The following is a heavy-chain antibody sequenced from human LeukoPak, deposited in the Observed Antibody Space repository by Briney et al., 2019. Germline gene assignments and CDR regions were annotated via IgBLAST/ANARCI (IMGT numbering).Heavy chain of an antibody. D-gene: IGHD4-17*01. J-gene: IGHJ3*01. V-gene: IGHV1-24*01. Sequence: ASVKVSCKVSGYTLTDLSIHWVRQAPGKGLEWMGGFDPENSETIYAQRFQGRVTMTEDTFSDTAYMFLTSLRSEDTALYYCATLNYGDLRGGGFEVWGQGTMVSVSS. CDR1: GYTLTDLS. CDR2: FDPENSET. CDR3: ATLNYGDLRGGGFEV.